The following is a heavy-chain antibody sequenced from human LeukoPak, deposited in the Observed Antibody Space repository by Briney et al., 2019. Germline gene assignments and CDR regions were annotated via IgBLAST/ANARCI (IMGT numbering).Heavy chain of an antibody. V-gene: IGHV3-7*04. J-gene: IGHJ6*02. D-gene: IGHD3-9*01. Sequence: PGRSLRLSCAASGFTFSSYAMHWVRQAPGKGLEWVANIKEDGSEKYYVDSVKGRFTISRDDAKNSLYLEINSLRVEDTAVYYCVRGWFLFVWSYHWDVWGQGTTVTVSS. CDR2: IKEDGSEK. CDR3: VRGWFLFVWSYHWDV. CDR1: GFTFSSYA.